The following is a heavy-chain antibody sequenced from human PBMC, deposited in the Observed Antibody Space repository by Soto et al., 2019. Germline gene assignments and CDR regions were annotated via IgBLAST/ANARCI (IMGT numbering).Heavy chain of an antibody. Sequence: ASLNVSCKASGYTFINYWVSLLRQSPGQGLEWMGWISAYNGDKKYAQNVQGRVTLNTDTSTSTDYMEMRTLRSDETAAYYCARDGPNIKAAGEVWGQGNTVHVSS. CDR2: ISAYNGDK. V-gene: IGHV1-18*01. J-gene: IGHJ6*02. CDR3: ARDGPNIKAAGEV. D-gene: IGHD6-13*01. CDR1: GYTFINYW.